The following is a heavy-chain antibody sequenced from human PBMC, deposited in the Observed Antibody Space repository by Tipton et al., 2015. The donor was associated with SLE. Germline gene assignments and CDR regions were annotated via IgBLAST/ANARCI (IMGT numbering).Heavy chain of an antibody. Sequence: GSLRLSCAASGFTFSKYGMSWIRQAPGKGLEWVSAISGSGGSTYYADSVKGRFTISRDNSKNTLYLQMNSLRAEDTAVYYCANQRRFGELFPFDYWGQGTLVTVSS. D-gene: IGHD3-10*01. CDR1: GFTFSKYG. V-gene: IGHV3-23*01. J-gene: IGHJ4*02. CDR2: ISGSGGST. CDR3: ANQRRFGELFPFDY.